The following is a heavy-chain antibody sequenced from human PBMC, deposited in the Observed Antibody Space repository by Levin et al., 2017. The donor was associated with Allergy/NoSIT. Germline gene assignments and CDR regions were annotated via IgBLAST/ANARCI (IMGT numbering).Heavy chain of an antibody. V-gene: IGHV3-20*01. CDR2: INWNGGST. D-gene: IGHD1-26*01. Sequence: GGSLRLSCAASGFTFDDYGMSWVRQAPGKGLEWVSGINWNGGSTGYADSVKGRFTISRDNAKNSLYLQMNSLRAEDTALYHCARVSGSYGWGDAFDIWGQGTMVTVSS. CDR1: GFTFDDYG. J-gene: IGHJ3*02. CDR3: ARVSGSYGWGDAFDI.